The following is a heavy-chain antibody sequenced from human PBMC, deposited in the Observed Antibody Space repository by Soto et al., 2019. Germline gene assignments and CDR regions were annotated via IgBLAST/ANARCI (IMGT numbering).Heavy chain of an antibody. CDR3: ASPPRAAAATPDYYYGMDV. CDR1: GYPFTSYG. V-gene: IGHV1-18*01. D-gene: IGHD6-13*01. CDR2: ISAYNGNT. J-gene: IGHJ6*02. Sequence: GXAVKVACNASGYPFTSYGIIWGRQDPGQGLEWMGWISAYNGNTNYAQKLQGRVTMTTDTSTSTAYMELRSLRSDDTAVYYCASPPRAAAATPDYYYGMDVWGQGTTVTVSS.